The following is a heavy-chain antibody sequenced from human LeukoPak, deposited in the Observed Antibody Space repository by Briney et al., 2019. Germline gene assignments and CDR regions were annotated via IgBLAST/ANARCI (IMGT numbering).Heavy chain of an antibody. J-gene: IGHJ4*02. V-gene: IGHV1-69-2*01. Sequence: ASVKVSCKVSGYTFTDYYMHWVQQPPGKGLEWMGLVDPEDGETIYAEKFQGRVTITADTSTDTAYMELSSLRSEDTAVYYCATVGGSYSDYWGQGTLVTVSS. CDR2: VDPEDGET. CDR3: ATVGGSYSDY. D-gene: IGHD1-26*01. CDR1: GYTFTDYY.